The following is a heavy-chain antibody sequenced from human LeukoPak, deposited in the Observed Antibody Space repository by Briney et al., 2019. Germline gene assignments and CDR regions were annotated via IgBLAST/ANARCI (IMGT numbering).Heavy chain of an antibody. J-gene: IGHJ4*02. CDR2: ISGSGGST. D-gene: IGHD3-22*01. CDR3: AKAFNRIRGYYDSSGSCDY. Sequence: GRSPRLSCAASGFTFSSYGMHWVRQAPGKGLEWVSAISGSGGSTYYADSVKGRFTISRDNSKNTLYLQMNSLRAEDTAVYYCAKAFNRIRGYYDSSGSCDYWGQGTLVTVSS. V-gene: IGHV3-23*01. CDR1: GFTFSSYG.